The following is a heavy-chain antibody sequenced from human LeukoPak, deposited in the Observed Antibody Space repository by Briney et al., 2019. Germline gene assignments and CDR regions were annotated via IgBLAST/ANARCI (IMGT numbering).Heavy chain of an antibody. Sequence: SETLSLTCTVSGGSISTYRWSWIRQSPGKGLEWIGYISYSGSTNYNPSLKSRVTISVDTSKNQFSLKLSSVTAADTAVYYCARGGGIAPYYFDYWGQGTLVTVSS. J-gene: IGHJ4*02. CDR1: GGSISTYR. CDR3: ARGGGIAPYYFDY. CDR2: ISYSGST. D-gene: IGHD6-13*01. V-gene: IGHV4-59*12.